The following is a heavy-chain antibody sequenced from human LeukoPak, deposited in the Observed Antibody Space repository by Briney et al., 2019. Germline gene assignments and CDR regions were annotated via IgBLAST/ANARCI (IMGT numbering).Heavy chain of an antibody. CDR3: ARDLDDLAVAGH. D-gene: IGHD6-19*01. Sequence: GGSLRLSCAASGFTFSSYAMHWVRQAPGKGLEWVAVISYDGSNKYYADSVKGRFTISRDNSKNTLYLQMNSLRAEDTAVYYCARDLDDLAVAGHWGQGTLVTVSS. J-gene: IGHJ4*02. V-gene: IGHV3-30-3*01. CDR2: ISYDGSNK. CDR1: GFTFSSYA.